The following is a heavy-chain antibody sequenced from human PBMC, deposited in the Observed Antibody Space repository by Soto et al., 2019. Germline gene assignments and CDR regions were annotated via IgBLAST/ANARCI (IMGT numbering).Heavy chain of an antibody. CDR1: GFTFGTTD. Sequence: QLLQSGGGLVQPGGSLTLSCAASGFTFGTTDMSWVRQAPGEGLEWVSTIDGSGGITYYADSVKGRFTISTDNSRNTLYLQINSLSGDDTALYYCVKNSGWFNTWGQGELVTASS. CDR2: IDGSGGIT. V-gene: IGHV3-23*01. CDR3: VKNSGWFNT. J-gene: IGHJ5*02. D-gene: IGHD3-10*01.